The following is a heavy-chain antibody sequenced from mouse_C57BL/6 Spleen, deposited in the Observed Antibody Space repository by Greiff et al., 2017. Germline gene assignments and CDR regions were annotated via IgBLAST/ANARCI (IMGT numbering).Heavy chain of an antibody. CDR1: GYTFTSYW. Sequence: VQLQQPGAELVKPGASVKLSCKASGYTFTSYWMHWVKQRPGRGLEWIGRLDPNSGGTTYNEKFKSKATLTVDKPSSTAYMQLSSLTSEDSAVYYCARSEYDVRDAMDYWGQGTSVTVSS. CDR3: ARSEYDVRDAMDY. J-gene: IGHJ4*01. V-gene: IGHV1-72*01. CDR2: LDPNSGGT. D-gene: IGHD2-14*01.